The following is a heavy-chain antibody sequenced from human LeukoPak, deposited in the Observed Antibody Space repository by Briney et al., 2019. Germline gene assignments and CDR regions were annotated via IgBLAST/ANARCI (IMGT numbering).Heavy chain of an antibody. CDR2: IIPIFGTA. D-gene: IGHD3-10*01. CDR1: GGTFSSYA. CDR3: ARDVGGSGSPPDY. J-gene: IGHJ4*02. V-gene: IGHV1-69*13. Sequence: VASVKVSCKASGGTFSSYAISWVRQAPGQGLEWMGGIIPIFGTANYAQKFQGRVTITADESTSTAYMELSSLRSEDTAVYYCARDVGGSGSPPDYWGQGTLVTVSS.